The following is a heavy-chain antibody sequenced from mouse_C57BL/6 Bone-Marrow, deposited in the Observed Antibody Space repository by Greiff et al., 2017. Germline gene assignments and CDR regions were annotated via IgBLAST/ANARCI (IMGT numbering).Heavy chain of an antibody. CDR3: AREEDIYYDAAWFAY. Sequence: VQLKESGPELVKPGASVKISCKASGYSFTDYNMNWVKQSNGKSLEWIGVINPNYGTTSYNQKFKGKATLTVDQSSSTAYMQLNSLTSEDSAVYYCAREEDIYYDAAWFAYWGQGTLVTVSA. D-gene: IGHD2-4*01. V-gene: IGHV1-39*01. CDR2: INPNYGTT. CDR1: GYSFTDYN. J-gene: IGHJ3*01.